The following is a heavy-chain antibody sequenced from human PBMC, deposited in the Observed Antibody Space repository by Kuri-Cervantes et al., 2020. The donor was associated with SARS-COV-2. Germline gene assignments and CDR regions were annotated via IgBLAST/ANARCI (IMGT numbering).Heavy chain of an antibody. CDR2: MNPNSGNT. J-gene: IGHJ6*03. Sequence: ASVTVSCKSSGYTFTSYVINWVRQATGQGLEWMGWMNPNSGNTGYAQKFQGRVTMTRNTSISTAYMELSRLRSDDTAVYYCARKGAAAGTSYYMDVWGKGTTVTVSS. CDR3: ARKGAAAGTSYYMDV. CDR1: GYTFTSYV. V-gene: IGHV1-8*01. D-gene: IGHD6-13*01.